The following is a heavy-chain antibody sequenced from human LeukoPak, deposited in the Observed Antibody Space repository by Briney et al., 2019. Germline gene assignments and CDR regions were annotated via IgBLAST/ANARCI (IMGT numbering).Heavy chain of an antibody. D-gene: IGHD4-17*01. CDR2: VIPKFNTA. CDR3: ARHSSQKGHYAYYDYMAV. CDR1: GYSFTGYY. V-gene: IGHV1-69*13. Sequence: SVKVSCKASGYSFTGYYMHWVRQAPGQGLEWMGGVIPKFNTANYAQKFQGRVSFTADDSTSTAYMELTSLTSDDTAVYYCARHSSQKGHYAYYDYMAVWGDGTTVIISS. J-gene: IGHJ6*03.